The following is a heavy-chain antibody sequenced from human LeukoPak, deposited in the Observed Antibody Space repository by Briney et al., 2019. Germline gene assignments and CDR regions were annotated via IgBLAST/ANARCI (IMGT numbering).Heavy chain of an antibody. D-gene: IGHD3-10*01. V-gene: IGHV4-30-4*08. CDR3: ARDRGRKYMDV. J-gene: IGHJ6*03. CDR2: IYYSGST. CDR1: GGSISSGDYY. Sequence: SETLSLTCTVSGGSISSGDYYWSWIRQPPGKGLEWIGYIYYSGSTYYNPSLKSRVTISVDTSKNQFSLKLSSVTAADTAVYYCARDRGRKYMDVWGKGTTVTVSS.